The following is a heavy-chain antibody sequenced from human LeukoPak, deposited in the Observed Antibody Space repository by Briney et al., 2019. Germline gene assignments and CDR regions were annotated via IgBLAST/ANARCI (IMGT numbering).Heavy chain of an antibody. J-gene: IGHJ4*02. CDR1: GFSLSDYW. CDR2: IRYDGSNK. V-gene: IGHV3-33*08. CDR3: ARRISGITMVRGYDY. Sequence: PGGSLRLSCVASGFSLSDYWMSWVRQAPGKGLEWVAFIRYDGSNKYYADSVKGRFTISRDNAKNSLYLQMNSLRAEDTAVYYCARRISGITMVRGYDYWGQGTLVTVSS. D-gene: IGHD3-10*01.